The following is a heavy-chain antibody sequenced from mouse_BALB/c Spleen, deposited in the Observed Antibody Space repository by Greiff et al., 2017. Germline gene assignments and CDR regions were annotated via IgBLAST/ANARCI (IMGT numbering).Heavy chain of an antibody. CDR1: GYSITSGYY. CDR2: ISYDGSN. CDR3: ARGGRPWFAY. Sequence: DVKLVESGPGLVKPSQSLSLTCSVTGYSITSGYYWNWIRQFPGNKLEWMGYISYDGSNNYNPSLKNRISITRDTSKNQFFLKLNSVTTEDTATYYCARGGRPWFAYWGQGTLVTVSA. V-gene: IGHV3-6*02. J-gene: IGHJ3*01.